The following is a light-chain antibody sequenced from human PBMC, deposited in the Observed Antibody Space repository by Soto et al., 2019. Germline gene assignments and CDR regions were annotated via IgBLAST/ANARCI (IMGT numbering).Light chain of an antibody. CDR3: QQLESYPST. V-gene: IGKV1-39*01. CDR1: QSIRSH. Sequence: DIQMTQSPSAQSASVGDTVTITCRASQSIRSHLNWYQQKPGKAPKLLIYSASSLQSGVPSRFSGSGSGTDFTLTISSLQPEDFATYYCQQLESYPSTFGGGTKVDIK. J-gene: IGKJ4*01. CDR2: SAS.